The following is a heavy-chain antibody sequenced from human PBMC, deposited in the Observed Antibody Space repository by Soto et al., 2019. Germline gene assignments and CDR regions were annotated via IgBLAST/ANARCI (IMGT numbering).Heavy chain of an antibody. V-gene: IGHV4-31*03. Sequence: PSETLSITCTVSGGSISSGGYYWSGIRQHPGKGLEWIGYIYYSGSTYYNPSLKSRVTISVDTSKNQFSLKLSSVTAADTAVYYCEKSEHLPHHLDYRGQGTLVPVYS. CDR3: EKSEHLPHHLDY. J-gene: IGHJ4*01. CDR1: GGSISSGGYY. CDR2: IYYSGST.